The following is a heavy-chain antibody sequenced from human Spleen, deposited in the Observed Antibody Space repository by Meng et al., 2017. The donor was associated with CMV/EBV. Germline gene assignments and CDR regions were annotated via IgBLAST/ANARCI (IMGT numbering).Heavy chain of an antibody. CDR3: ARQSERWLQFGY. CDR2: INPKSGDT. D-gene: IGHD5-24*01. Sequence: CKASGYTFTNFYIHWVRQAPGQGLEWMGWINPKSGDTNYAQKFQGRVTMTRDTSISTAYMELSRLRSDDTAVYYCARQSERWLQFGYWGQGTLVTVSS. V-gene: IGHV1-2*02. J-gene: IGHJ4*02. CDR1: GYTFTNFY.